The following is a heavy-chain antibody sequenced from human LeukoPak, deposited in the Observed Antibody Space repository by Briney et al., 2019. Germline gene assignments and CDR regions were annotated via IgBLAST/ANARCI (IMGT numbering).Heavy chain of an antibody. Sequence: PSETLSLTCAVSGYSISSGYYWGWIRQPPEKGLEWIGSIYHSGSTYYNPSLKSRVTISVDTSKNQFSLKLSSVTAADTAVYYCARDQTYYYDSTWFWFDPWGQGTLVTVSS. J-gene: IGHJ5*02. V-gene: IGHV4-38-2*02. CDR2: IYHSGST. CDR1: GYSISSGYY. D-gene: IGHD3-22*01. CDR3: ARDQTYYYDSTWFWFDP.